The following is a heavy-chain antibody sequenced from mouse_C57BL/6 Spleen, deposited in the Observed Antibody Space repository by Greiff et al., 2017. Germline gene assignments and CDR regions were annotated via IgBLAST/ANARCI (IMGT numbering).Heavy chain of an antibody. V-gene: IGHV1-85*01. CDR2: IYPRDGST. CDR1: GYTFTSYD. D-gene: IGHD1-1*01. CDR3: ARGGYYYGSSYGYYFDY. Sequence: VKLVESGPELVKPGASVKLSCKASGYTFTSYDINWVKQRPGQGLEWIGWIYPRDGSTKYNEKFKGKATLTVDTSSSTAYMELHSLTSEDSAVYFCARGGYYYGSSYGYYFDYWGQGTTLTVSS. J-gene: IGHJ2*01.